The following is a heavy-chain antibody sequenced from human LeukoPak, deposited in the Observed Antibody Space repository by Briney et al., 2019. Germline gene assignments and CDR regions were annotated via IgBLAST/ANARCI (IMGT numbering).Heavy chain of an antibody. CDR2: FDPEDDET. Sequence: ASVKVSCKVSGYTLSEFSMHWVRQTPGKGLEWMGGFDPEDDETTYAQKFQGRVTLTRNTPLSTAYMELSSLRSEDTAVYYCAKTPPGGDVDHWGEGTLVTVSS. V-gene: IGHV1-24*01. CDR1: GYTLSEFS. CDR3: AKTPPGGDVDH. D-gene: IGHD3-16*01. J-gene: IGHJ4*02.